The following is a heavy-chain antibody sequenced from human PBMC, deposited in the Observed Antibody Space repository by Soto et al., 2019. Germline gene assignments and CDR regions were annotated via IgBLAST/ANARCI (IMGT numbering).Heavy chain of an antibody. CDR2: IYYSENT. CDR1: GGSISSSNYY. J-gene: IGHJ4*02. V-gene: IGHV4-39*01. CDR3: ARHDYGGNSAYFGY. D-gene: IGHD4-17*01. Sequence: SETLSLTCTVSGGSISSSNYYWGWIRQPPGKGLEWIGNIYYSENTYYSPSLKSRVTISVDTSKNQFSLKLSSVTAADTAVYYCARHDYGGNSAYFGYWGQGTLVTVS.